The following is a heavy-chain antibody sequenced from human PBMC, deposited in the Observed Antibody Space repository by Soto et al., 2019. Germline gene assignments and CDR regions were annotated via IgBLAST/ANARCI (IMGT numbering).Heavy chain of an antibody. CDR3: ARRAETNGWNGFGADKYYFDF. D-gene: IGHD1-1*01. Sequence: ASVKVSCKASGYTFTSYAMHWVLQAPGQRLEWMGWINAVNGNSGYAQKFQGRVTMTSDTSISTAHMELSSLRSEDTAVYYCARRAETNGWNGFGADKYYFDFWGQGTLVTVSS. V-gene: IGHV1-3*01. CDR2: INAVNGNS. J-gene: IGHJ4*02. CDR1: GYTFTSYA.